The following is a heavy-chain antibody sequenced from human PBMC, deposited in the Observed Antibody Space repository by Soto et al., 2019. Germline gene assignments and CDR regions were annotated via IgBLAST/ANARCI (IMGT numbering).Heavy chain of an antibody. CDR3: ANGYSYGPWYFDY. Sequence: GGSLRLSCAASGFTFSSYAMSWVRQAPGKGLEWVSAISGSGGSTHYADSVKGRFTISRDNSKNTPYLQMNSLRAEDTAVYYCANGYSYGPWYFDYWGQGTLVNVS. V-gene: IGHV3-23*01. J-gene: IGHJ4*02. CDR1: GFTFSSYA. CDR2: ISGSGGST. D-gene: IGHD5-18*01.